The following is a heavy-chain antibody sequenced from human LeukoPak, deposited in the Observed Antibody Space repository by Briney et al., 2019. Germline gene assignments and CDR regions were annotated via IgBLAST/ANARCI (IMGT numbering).Heavy chain of an antibody. Sequence: SETLSLTCAVYGGSFSGYYWSWIRQPPGKGLEWIGEINHSGSTNYNPSLKSRVTISVDTSKNQFSLKLSSVTAADTAVYYCARGPSGYSSGWSNWFDPWGQGTLVTVSS. CDR1: GGSFSGYY. J-gene: IGHJ5*02. V-gene: IGHV4-34*01. CDR3: ARGPSGYSSGWSNWFDP. D-gene: IGHD6-19*01. CDR2: INHSGST.